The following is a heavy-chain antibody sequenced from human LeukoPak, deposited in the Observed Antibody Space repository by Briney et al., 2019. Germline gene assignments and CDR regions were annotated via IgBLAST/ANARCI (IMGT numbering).Heavy chain of an antibody. D-gene: IGHD2-15*01. CDR1: GGSISSGDYY. CDR2: IYYSGST. J-gene: IGHJ3*02. V-gene: IGHV4-30-4*01. CDR3: ARDLRVVVAATPVGAFDI. Sequence: SETLSLTCTVSGGSISSGDYYWSWIRQPPGKGLEWIGYIYYSGSTYYNPSLKSRVTISVDTSKNQFSLKLSSVTAADTAVYYCARDLRVVVAATPVGAFDIWGQGTMVTVSP.